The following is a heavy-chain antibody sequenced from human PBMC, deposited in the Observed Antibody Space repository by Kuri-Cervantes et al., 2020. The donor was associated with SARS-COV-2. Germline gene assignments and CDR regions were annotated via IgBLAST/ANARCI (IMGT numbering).Heavy chain of an antibody. J-gene: IGHJ4*02. CDR2: INPCGGNT. Sequence: ASVKVSCKAFGYTFTTYFLYWVRQAPGQGLEWMGIINPCGGNTTYAQKFQGRVTMTRDTSTSTVYMELSSLGSEDTAVFYCARPVGDSLRTDVWGQGTLVTVSS. D-gene: IGHD3-16*01. CDR1: GYTFTTYF. CDR3: ARPVGDSLRTDV. V-gene: IGHV1-46*01.